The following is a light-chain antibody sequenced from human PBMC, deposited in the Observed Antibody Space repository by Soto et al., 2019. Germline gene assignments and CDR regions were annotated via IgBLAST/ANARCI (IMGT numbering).Light chain of an antibody. CDR2: GAS. J-gene: IGKJ2*01. CDR1: QSVSSSY. CDR3: QQYGSSPPYT. V-gene: IGKV3-20*01. Sequence: EIVLTQSPGTLSLSPGERATLSCRASQSVSSSYLAWYQQKPGQAPRLLIYGASSRATGIPDRFSGSGSGRDFTLTISRLEPEDFAVSYCQQYGSSPPYTFGQGTKLEIK.